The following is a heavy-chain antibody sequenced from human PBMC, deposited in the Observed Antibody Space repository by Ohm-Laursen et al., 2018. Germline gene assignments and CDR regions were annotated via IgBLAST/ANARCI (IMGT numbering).Heavy chain of an antibody. CDR2: IYYSGST. Sequence: SDTLSLTCTVSGGTISSYYWSWIRQPPGKGLEWIGYIYYSGSTNYNPSLKSRVTILLDMSKNRFSLKLSSVTAADTAMYYCARYLGGYGGYYYGGMDVWGQGTTVTVSS. D-gene: IGHD4-23*01. CDR1: GGTISSYY. V-gene: IGHV4-59*07. CDR3: ARYLGGYGGYYYGGMDV. J-gene: IGHJ6*02.